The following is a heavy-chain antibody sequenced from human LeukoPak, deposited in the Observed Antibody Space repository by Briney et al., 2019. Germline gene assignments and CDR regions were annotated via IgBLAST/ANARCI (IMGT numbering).Heavy chain of an antibody. CDR1: GFTFSSYA. CDR2: ISYDGSNK. D-gene: IGHD6-13*01. J-gene: IGHJ4*02. Sequence: PGRSLRLSCAASGFTFSSYAMHWVRQAPGKGLEWVAVISYDGSNKYYADSVKGRFTISRDNSKNTLYLQMNSLRAEDTAVYYCAKTTNSSWWGYFDYWGQGTLVTVSS. V-gene: IGHV3-30-3*01. CDR3: AKTTNSSWWGYFDY.